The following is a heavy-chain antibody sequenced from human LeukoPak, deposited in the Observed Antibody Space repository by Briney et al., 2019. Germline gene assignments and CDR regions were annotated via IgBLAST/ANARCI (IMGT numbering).Heavy chain of an antibody. Sequence: GASVKVSCKVSGYTLTELSMHWVRQAPGKGLGWMGGFDPEDGETIYAQKLQGRVTMTEDTSTDTAYMELSSLRSEDTAVYYCATADDYGDYGGYWGQGTLVTVSS. D-gene: IGHD4-17*01. J-gene: IGHJ4*02. CDR2: FDPEDGET. CDR1: GYTLTELS. V-gene: IGHV1-24*01. CDR3: ATADDYGDYGGY.